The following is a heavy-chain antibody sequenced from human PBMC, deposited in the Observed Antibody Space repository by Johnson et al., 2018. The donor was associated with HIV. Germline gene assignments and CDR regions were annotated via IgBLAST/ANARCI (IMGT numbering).Heavy chain of an antibody. Sequence: MQLVESGGGLVKPGGSLRLSCAASGFTFSNVWMSWVRQAPGKGLEWVGRIKRKIEAEATDYAAPVQGRFTIPRDYSKNTLFLQMSSLKTDDTAVNYCTTAIVIDAFDIWGQGTMVTVSS. D-gene: IGHD3-16*02. CDR3: TTAIVIDAFDI. CDR2: IKRKIEAEAT. J-gene: IGHJ3*02. V-gene: IGHV3-15*01. CDR1: GFTFSNVW.